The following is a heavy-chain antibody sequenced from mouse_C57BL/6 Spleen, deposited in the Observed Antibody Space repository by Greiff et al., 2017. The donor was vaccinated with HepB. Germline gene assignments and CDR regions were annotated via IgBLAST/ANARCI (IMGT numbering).Heavy chain of an antibody. V-gene: IGHV14-4*01. J-gene: IGHJ2*01. D-gene: IGHD1-1*02. CDR2: IDPENGDT. CDR3: TSSSLVFDY. Sequence: VQLKESGAELVRPGASVKLSCTASGFNIKDDYMHWVKQRPEQGLEWIGWIDPENGDTEYASKFQGKATITADTSSNTAYLQRSSLTSEDTAVYYCTSSSLVFDYWGQGTTLTVSS. CDR1: GFNIKDDY.